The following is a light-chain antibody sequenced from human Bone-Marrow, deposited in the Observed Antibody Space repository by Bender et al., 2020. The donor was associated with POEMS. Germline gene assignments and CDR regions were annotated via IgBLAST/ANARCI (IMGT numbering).Light chain of an antibody. J-gene: IGLJ1*01. CDR2: DDS. CDR3: SSYAGTNKFYV. Sequence: SYALTQPPSVSVAPGQTARITCEGDNIGDTRVHWYEQKPGQAPVLVVYDDSDRPLGIPERFSGSKSGNTASLTVSGLQPEDEADYFCSSYAGTNKFYVYGTETKVTGL. CDR1: NIGDTR. V-gene: IGLV3-21*02.